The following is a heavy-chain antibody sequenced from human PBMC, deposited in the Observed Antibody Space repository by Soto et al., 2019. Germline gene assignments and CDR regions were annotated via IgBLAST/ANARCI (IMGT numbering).Heavy chain of an antibody. Sequence: QLQLVQSAAEVKKPGASVRVSCKASGYPFIKYGISWIRQAPEQGLEWMGWIKVDSGYTNYAQKFQGRVTMTTDTSSDTAFMELRSLRSDDTAVYYCATSYDSGSDPWGQGTLVSVSS. CDR2: IKVDSGYT. J-gene: IGHJ5*02. CDR1: GYPFIKYG. D-gene: IGHD5-12*01. CDR3: ATSYDSGSDP. V-gene: IGHV1-18*04.